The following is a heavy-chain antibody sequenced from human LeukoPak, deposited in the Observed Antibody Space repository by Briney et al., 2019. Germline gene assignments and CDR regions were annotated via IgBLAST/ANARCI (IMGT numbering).Heavy chain of an antibody. J-gene: IGHJ4*02. CDR2: ISSSSSYI. CDR1: GFTFSTYA. V-gene: IGHV3-21*01. CDR3: AREVVGTDY. Sequence: GGSLRLSCAASGFTFSTYAMNWVRQAPGKGLEWVSSISSSSSYIYHADSVKGRFTISRDNAKNSLYLQMNSLRAEDTAVYYCAREVVGTDYWGQGTLVTVSS. D-gene: IGHD5-12*01.